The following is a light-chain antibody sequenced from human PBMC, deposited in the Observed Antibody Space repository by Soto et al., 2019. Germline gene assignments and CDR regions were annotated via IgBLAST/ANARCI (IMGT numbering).Light chain of an antibody. J-gene: IGLJ1*01. CDR3: NSYTSSSTFYV. V-gene: IGLV2-14*01. CDR2: EVS. CDR1: SSDVGAYTY. Sequence: VLTQPASVSGSPGQSITISCTGTSSDVGAYTYVSWYQQHPGRAPKLMIYEVSNRPSGVSNRFSGSKSGNTASLTISGLQAEDEADYYCNSYTSSSTFYVFGTGTKVTVL.